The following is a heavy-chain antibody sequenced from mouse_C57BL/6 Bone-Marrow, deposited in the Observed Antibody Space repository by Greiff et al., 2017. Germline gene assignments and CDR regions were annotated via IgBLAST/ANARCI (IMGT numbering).Heavy chain of an antibody. CDR2: LLPGSGST. Sequence: QVQLKQSGAELMKPGASVKLSCKATGYTFTGYWIEWVKQRPGHGLEWIGELLPGSGSTNYNEKFKGKATFTADTSSNTAYMQLSGLTTEDSAIYYCTRRGLRRGYYFDYWGQGTTLTVSS. J-gene: IGHJ2*01. CDR1: GYTFTGYW. D-gene: IGHD3-1*01. V-gene: IGHV1-9*01. CDR3: TRRGLRRGYYFDY.